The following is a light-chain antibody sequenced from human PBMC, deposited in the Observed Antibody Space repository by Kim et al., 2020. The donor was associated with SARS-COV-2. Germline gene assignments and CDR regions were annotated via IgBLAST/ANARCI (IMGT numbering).Light chain of an antibody. V-gene: IGKV3-20*01. CDR3: QQYCSSSWT. Sequence: SPGDRATLPCRASQSVSSSYLAWYQQKPGQAPRLLIHGAASRATGIPDRFSGSGSGTEFTLTISRLEPEDFAVYYCQQYCSSSWTFGQGTKVDIK. CDR2: GAA. J-gene: IGKJ1*01. CDR1: QSVSSSY.